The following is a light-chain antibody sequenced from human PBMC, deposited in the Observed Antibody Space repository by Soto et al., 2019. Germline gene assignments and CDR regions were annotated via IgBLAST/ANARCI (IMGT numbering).Light chain of an antibody. J-gene: IGKJ4*02. CDR2: KTS. Sequence: DIQMTQSPSTLSASVGDRVTITCRASQTISSRLAWYQQLPGKAPKLLIYKTSSLESGVPSWFSGSGSGTEFTLTISSLQPEDLGIYYCQHDDTYSPFGGGTKVEIK. V-gene: IGKV1-5*03. CDR1: QTISSR. CDR3: QHDDTYSP.